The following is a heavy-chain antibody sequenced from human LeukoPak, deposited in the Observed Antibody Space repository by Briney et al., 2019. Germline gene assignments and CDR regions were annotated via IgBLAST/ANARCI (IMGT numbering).Heavy chain of an antibody. CDR2: FDPEDGGT. J-gene: IGHJ6*02. CDR1: GYTLTELS. V-gene: IGHV1-24*01. Sequence: ASVKVSCKVSGYTLTELSMHWVRQAPGKGLEWMGGFDPEDGGTIYAQKFQGRVTMTEDTSTDTAYMELSSLRSEDTAVYYCATGLFISGSSSWPSYYYYGMDVWGQGTTVTVSS. CDR3: ATGLFISGSSSWPSYYYYGMDV. D-gene: IGHD6-13*01.